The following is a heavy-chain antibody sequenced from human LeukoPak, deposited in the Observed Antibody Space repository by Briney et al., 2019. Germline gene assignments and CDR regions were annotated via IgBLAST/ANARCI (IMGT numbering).Heavy chain of an antibody. Sequence: GGSLRLSCAASGLTFSIYTMNGVRQAPGKGLERVSGISGSGDSTYYADSVKGRFTISRDNSKNTLYLQMNSLRAEDTAVYYCAKDILVSYYFDYWGQGTLVTVSS. V-gene: IGHV3-23*01. J-gene: IGHJ4*02. D-gene: IGHD2-15*01. CDR1: GLTFSIYT. CDR3: AKDILVSYYFDY. CDR2: ISGSGDST.